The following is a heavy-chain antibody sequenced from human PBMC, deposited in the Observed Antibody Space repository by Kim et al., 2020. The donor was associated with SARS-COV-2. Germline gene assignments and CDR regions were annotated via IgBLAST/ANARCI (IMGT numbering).Heavy chain of an antibody. CDR3: ASDITPATWRYEMDV. V-gene: IGHV3-66*01. CDR2: IYKGDDT. CDR1: GFDVSRKY. Sequence: GGSLRLSCVASGFDVSRKYMSWVRQAPGKGLEWVSLIYKGDDTYSAESVRGRFIISRDSSRNTLFLQMNNLRVEDTAVYYCASDITPATWRYEMDVWGQGTTVTVSS. J-gene: IGHJ6*02. D-gene: IGHD3-16*01.